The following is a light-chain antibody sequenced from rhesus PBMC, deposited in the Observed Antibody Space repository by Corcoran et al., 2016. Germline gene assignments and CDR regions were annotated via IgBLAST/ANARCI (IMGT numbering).Light chain of an antibody. V-gene: IGKV1-46*01. CDR2: SAS. CDR3: QQYYSYPWT. CDR1: RSFSSS. Sequence: DIQMTQSPSSLSASVGDTVTITCRASRSFSSSLAWYQQKPGKAHYLLIYSASSLQYGVPSRFSGSKSGTDFTLTISSLQPEDIASYYCQQYYSYPWTFGQGTKVEIK. J-gene: IGKJ1*01.